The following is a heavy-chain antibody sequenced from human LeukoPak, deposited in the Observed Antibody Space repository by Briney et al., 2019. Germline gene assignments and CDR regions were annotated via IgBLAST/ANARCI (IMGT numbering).Heavy chain of an antibody. CDR2: FDPEDGET. V-gene: IGHV1-24*01. CDR1: GYTLTELS. D-gene: IGHD3-16*01. Sequence: ASVKVSCKVSGYTLTELSIHWVRQAPGKGLEWMGGFDPEDGETIYAQNFRGRVTMTEDTSTETAYMELSSLTSEDTAVYYCATLDFAGWGRHWGQGTLVTVSS. J-gene: IGHJ4*02. CDR3: ATLDFAGWGRH.